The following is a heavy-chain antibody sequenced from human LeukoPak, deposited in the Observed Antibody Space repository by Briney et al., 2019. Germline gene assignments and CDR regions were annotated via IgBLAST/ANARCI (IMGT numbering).Heavy chain of an antibody. Sequence: GGSLRLSCTASGFTFGDYGMSWVRQAPGKVLEWVANIKQDGSEKYYVDSVKGRFTISRDNAKNSLYLQMNSLRAEDTAVYYCARKECSSTSCYLYNWFDPWGQGTLVTVSS. CDR2: IKQDGSEK. D-gene: IGHD2-2*01. V-gene: IGHV3-7*01. J-gene: IGHJ5*02. CDR3: ARKECSSTSCYLYNWFDP. CDR1: GFTFGDYG.